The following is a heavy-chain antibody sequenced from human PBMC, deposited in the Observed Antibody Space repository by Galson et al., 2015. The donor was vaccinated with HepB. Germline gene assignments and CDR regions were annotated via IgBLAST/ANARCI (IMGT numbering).Heavy chain of an antibody. CDR2: IQRDGVTT. V-gene: IGHV3-74*01. CDR3: ARGLHGSGSFSD. D-gene: IGHD3-10*01. CDR1: GFTFSDYA. Sequence: SLRLSCAVSGFTFSDYAMHWVRQVPGKGLLWVSRIQRDGVTTKSADTVRGRFATSRDNAKNTLYLQMTSLRAEDTAVYYCARGLHGSGSFSDWGQGTLVTVSS. J-gene: IGHJ1*01.